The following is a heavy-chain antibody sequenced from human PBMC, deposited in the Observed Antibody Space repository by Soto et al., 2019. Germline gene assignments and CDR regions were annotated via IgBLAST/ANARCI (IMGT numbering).Heavy chain of an antibody. V-gene: IGHV4-30-4*01. Sequence: SETLSLTCTVSGGSISTGDYYWSWIRQPPGKGLEWIGYIYYSGSTYYNPSLKSRVTISVDTSKNQFSLKLSSVTAADTAVYYCASYGDYGEVIWGQGTMVTVSS. D-gene: IGHD4-17*01. CDR3: ASYGDYGEVI. J-gene: IGHJ3*02. CDR1: GGSISTGDYY. CDR2: IYYSGST.